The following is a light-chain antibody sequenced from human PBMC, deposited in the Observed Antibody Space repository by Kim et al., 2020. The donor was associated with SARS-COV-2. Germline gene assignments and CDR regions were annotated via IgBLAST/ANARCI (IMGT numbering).Light chain of an antibody. J-gene: IGKJ4*01. CDR1: QLVNSDY. CDR2: GAS. V-gene: IGKV3-20*01. Sequence: ETILTQSPGTVSLSPGERATLSCRASQLVNSDYLVWYQQKPGQAPRVLIYGASSRATGIPDRFSGSGSGTDFTLTISRLEPEDFAVYYCQYYDRSVLTFGGGTKVEIK. CDR3: QYYDRSVLT.